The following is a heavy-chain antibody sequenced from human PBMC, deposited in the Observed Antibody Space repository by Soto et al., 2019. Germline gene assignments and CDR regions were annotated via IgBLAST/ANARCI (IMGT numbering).Heavy chain of an antibody. D-gene: IGHD5-12*01. CDR1: GFIFTNYA. CDR3: VREGRGSFDF. V-gene: IGHV3-23*01. J-gene: IGHJ3*01. Sequence: VSLRLSCAASGFIFTNYAMNWVRQAPGKGLEWVSVIGGRGNSAYYADSVQGRFTISRDNSKNTLSLQMSSLTADDTAIYYCVREGRGSFDFWGRGTMVTVSS. CDR2: IGGRGNSA.